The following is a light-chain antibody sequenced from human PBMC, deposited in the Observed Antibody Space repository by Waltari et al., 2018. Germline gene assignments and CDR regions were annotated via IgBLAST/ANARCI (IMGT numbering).Light chain of an antibody. J-gene: IGLJ1*01. V-gene: IGLV2-11*01. Sequence: QSALTQPRSVSGSPGQSVTISCTGTSANLGGYNYVSWYQQHPGKAPKVVIYDINNWPPAVPYRFSGSNSGNTSSLTISGLQAEDEADYYCCSYDATNTLVFGTGTKVPVL. CDR3: CSYDATNTLV. CDR1: SANLGGYNY. CDR2: DIN.